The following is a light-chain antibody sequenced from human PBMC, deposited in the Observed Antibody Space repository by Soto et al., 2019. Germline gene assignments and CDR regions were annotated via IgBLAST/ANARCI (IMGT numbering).Light chain of an antibody. V-gene: IGLV1-47*01. CDR2: RSD. CDR3: SARDDILSGVV. Sequence: QSVLTQPPSASGTPGQRVTLSCSGSSSNIGINHVYWYQQFPGMAPKLLMYRSDQRPTGVPDRFSGSKSGTSASLAISGLRSDDEADYYCSARDDILSGVVFGGGTKLTVL. CDR1: SSNIGINH. J-gene: IGLJ2*01.